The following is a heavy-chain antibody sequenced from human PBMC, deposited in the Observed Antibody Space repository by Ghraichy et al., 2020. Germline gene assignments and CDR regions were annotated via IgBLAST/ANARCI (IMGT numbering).Heavy chain of an antibody. CDR3: ARDRGSYIGVFDY. V-gene: IGHV3-66*01. CDR1: GFTVSSNY. CDR2: IYSGGST. J-gene: IGHJ4*02. Sequence: GGSLRLSCAASGFTVSSNYMSWVRQAPGKGLEWVSVIYSGGSTYYADSVKGRFTISRDNSKNTLYLQMNSLRAEDTAVYYCARDRGSYIGVFDYWGQGTLVTVSS. D-gene: IGHD1-26*01.